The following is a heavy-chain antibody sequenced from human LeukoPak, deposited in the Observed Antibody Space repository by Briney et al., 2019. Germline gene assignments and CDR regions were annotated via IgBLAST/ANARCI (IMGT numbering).Heavy chain of an antibody. CDR2: ISSNGGST. Sequence: GGSLRLSCAASGFTFGDFAMHWVRQAPGKGLEYVSAISSNGGSTYYADSVKGRFTISRDNSKNTLYLQMSSLRAEDTAVYYCVKHFDYWGQGTLVTVSS. V-gene: IGHV3-64D*06. CDR1: GFTFGDFA. J-gene: IGHJ4*02. CDR3: VKHFDY.